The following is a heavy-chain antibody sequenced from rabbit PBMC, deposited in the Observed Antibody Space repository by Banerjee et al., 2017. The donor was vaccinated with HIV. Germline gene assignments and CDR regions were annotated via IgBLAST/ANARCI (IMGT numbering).Heavy chain of an antibody. CDR2: IYTGDGNT. D-gene: IGHD2-1*01. CDR1: GFSFSSGYD. Sequence: QQLVESGGGLVKPGASLTLTCKASGFSFSSGYDMCWVRQAPGKGLEWIACIYTGDGNTYYASWAKGRFTISKTSTTVTLQMTSLTAADTATYFCARGYDDYGDYPFNLWGPGTLVTVS. J-gene: IGHJ4*01. CDR3: ARGYDDYGDYPFNL. V-gene: IGHV1S40*01.